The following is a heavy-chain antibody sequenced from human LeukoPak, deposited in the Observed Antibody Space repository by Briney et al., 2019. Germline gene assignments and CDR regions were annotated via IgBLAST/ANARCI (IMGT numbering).Heavy chain of an antibody. CDR1: GGSISRCF. D-gene: IGHD3-16*01. Sequence: SETLSITCTVSGGSISRCFWSWIRQTPGKGLEWIGYVYDSGKTNYNPSLKSRVTISEDTSKNQFSLKLKSVTAADTAVYYCAVRDFMQDDYWGQGTLVTVSS. CDR2: VYDSGKT. V-gene: IGHV4-59*01. CDR3: AVRDFMQDDY. J-gene: IGHJ4*02.